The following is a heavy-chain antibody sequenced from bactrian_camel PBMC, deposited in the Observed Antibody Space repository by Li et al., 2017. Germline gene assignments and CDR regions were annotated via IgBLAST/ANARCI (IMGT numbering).Heavy chain of an antibody. J-gene: IGHJ4*01. CDR2: IYTGGGST. V-gene: IGHV3S1*01. CDR3: VTGSIYYYDPNY. Sequence: QVQLVESGGGSVQAGGSLRLFCATSGYTYSSNCMGWFRQAPGKEREGVAYIYTGGGSTYYADSVKGRFTISQDNAKNTVYLQMNSLTSEDTTLYYCVTGSIYYYDPNYWGQGTQVTVS. CDR1: GYTYSSNC. D-gene: IGHD2*01.